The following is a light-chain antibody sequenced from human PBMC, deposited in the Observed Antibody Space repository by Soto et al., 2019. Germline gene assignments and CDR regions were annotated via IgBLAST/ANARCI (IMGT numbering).Light chain of an antibody. V-gene: IGLV2-14*03. J-gene: IGLJ1*01. Sequence: QSVLTQPASVSGSPGQSITISCTGTSSDVGGENYVSWYRQHPGRAPKLMIYDVSNRPSGVSNRFSGSKSGNTASLTISGLQAEDEADYYCSSYSTTSTLVFGSGTKVTVL. CDR2: DVS. CDR3: SSYSTTSTLV. CDR1: SSDVGGENY.